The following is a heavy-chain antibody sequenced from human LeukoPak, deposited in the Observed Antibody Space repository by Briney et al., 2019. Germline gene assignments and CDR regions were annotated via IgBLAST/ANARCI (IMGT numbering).Heavy chain of an antibody. V-gene: IGHV4-34*01. CDR3: ARGFSFWRSPFDY. CDR2: INHSGST. J-gene: IGHJ4*02. D-gene: IGHD3-3*01. Sequence: TETLSLTCAVYGGSFSGYYWSWIRQPPGKGLEWIGEINHSGSTNYNPSLKSRVTISVDTSKNQFSLKLSSVTAADTAVYYCARGFSFWRSPFDYWGQGTLVTVSS. CDR1: GGSFSGYY.